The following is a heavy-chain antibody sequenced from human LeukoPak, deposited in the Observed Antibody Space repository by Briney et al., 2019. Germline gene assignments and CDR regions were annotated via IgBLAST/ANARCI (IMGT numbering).Heavy chain of an antibody. CDR2: IKQDGSEK. Sequence: GGSLRLSCAASGFTFSSYWMSWVRQAPGKGLEWVANIKQDGSEKNYVDSVKGRFTISRDNSKKMLYLQMNSLRAEDTAGYYCARGPSGYHNTGGQGTLVTVSS. V-gene: IGHV3-7*01. J-gene: IGHJ4*02. CDR3: ARGPSGYHNT. CDR1: GFTFSSYW. D-gene: IGHD5-12*01.